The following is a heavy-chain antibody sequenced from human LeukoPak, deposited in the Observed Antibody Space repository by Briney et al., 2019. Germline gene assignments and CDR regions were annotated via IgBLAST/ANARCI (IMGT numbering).Heavy chain of an antibody. CDR1: GYTFSSYA. Sequence: ASVKVSCKASGYTFSSYAINWVRQAPGQGLEWMGWINTNTGNPRYAQGFTGRFVFSLDTSVSTTYLQISGLKAEDTAVYYCARDYCSTSSCYPSGYCGQGTLVTVSS. J-gene: IGHJ4*02. CDR3: ARDYCSTSSCYPSGY. V-gene: IGHV7-4-1*02. D-gene: IGHD2-2*01. CDR2: INTNTGNP.